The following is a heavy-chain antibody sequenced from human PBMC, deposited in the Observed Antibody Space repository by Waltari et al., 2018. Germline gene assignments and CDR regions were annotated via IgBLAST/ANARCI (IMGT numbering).Heavy chain of an antibody. CDR3: ARGGYYYDTLGDS. D-gene: IGHD3-22*01. J-gene: IGHJ5*01. Sequence: LHLQESGPGLVKASDTLSLSCTVSVYTTTYSSYFWGWIRQPPGKGLEWIGSVYISGTTYYNPSLKGRVTMSLETSKNQFSLKLKSVTAADTAVYYCARGGYYYDTLGDSWGQGTLVTVSS. CDR2: VYISGTT. V-gene: IGHV4-39*07. CDR1: VYTTTYSSYF.